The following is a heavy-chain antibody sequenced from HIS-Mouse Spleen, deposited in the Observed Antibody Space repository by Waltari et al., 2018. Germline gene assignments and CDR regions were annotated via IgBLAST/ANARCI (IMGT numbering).Heavy chain of an antibody. CDR3: AKDSDQLLYYYYYGMDV. D-gene: IGHD2-2*01. CDR2: ISGSGGST. Sequence: EVQLLESGGGLVQPGGSLRLSCAASGFTFSSYAMSWVPQATGNGLEWVSAISGSGGSTYYADSVKGRFTISRDNSKNTLYLQMNSLRAEDTAVYYCAKDSDQLLYYYYYGMDVWGQGTTVTVSS. V-gene: IGHV3-23*01. J-gene: IGHJ6*02. CDR1: GFTFSSYA.